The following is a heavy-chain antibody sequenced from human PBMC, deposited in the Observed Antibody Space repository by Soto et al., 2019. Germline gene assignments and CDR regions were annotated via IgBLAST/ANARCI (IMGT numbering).Heavy chain of an antibody. CDR3: ARGQRFSDSFDP. Sequence: LSLTCTVSGGAITGYYWTWIRQPAGKGLEWIGRIYSSGGTKYNPSLKSRVDMSLDMSKNQFSLRLNSVTAADTAVYYCARGQRFSDSFDPWGQGTLVTVSS. CDR1: GGAITGYY. J-gene: IGHJ5*02. CDR2: IYSSGGT. V-gene: IGHV4-4*07. D-gene: IGHD3-3*01.